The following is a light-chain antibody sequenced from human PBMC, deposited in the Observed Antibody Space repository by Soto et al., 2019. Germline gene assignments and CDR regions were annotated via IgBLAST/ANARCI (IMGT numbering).Light chain of an antibody. J-gene: IGLJ2*01. CDR3: CSYASNTVV. V-gene: IGLV2-23*01. CDR1: SSDVGGYNY. Sequence: QSVLTQPASVSGSPGQSITISCTGTSSDVGGYNYVSWYHQSPGKAPKLVIYEGSKRPSGVSNRLSGSKSGNTASLTISGLQAEDEGDYYCCSYASNTVVFGGGTKLTVL. CDR2: EGS.